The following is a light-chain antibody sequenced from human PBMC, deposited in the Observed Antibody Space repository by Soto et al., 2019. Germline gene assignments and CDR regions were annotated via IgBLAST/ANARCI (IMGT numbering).Light chain of an antibody. J-gene: IGKJ4*01. CDR2: DAS. CDR1: QGIRNY. CDR3: QQYDNLIT. Sequence: DIQMTQSPSSLSASVGDRVTITCQASQGIRNYLNWYQQRPGKAPKLLIYDASNLETGVPSRFSGSGSGTDFSFTISSLQPEDVATYYYQQYDNLITFGGGTKVEIK. V-gene: IGKV1-33*01.